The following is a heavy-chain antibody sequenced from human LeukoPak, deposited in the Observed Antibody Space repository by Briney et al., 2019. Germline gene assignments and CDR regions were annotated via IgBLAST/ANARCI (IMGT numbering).Heavy chain of an antibody. CDR2: IYSGGST. Sequence: ETLSLTCAVYGGSFSGYYWSWIRQPPGKGLEWVSVIYSGGSTYYADSVKGRFTIARDNSKNTVYLQTNSLRAEDTAVYYCATGDKELLFKRRKGGFDPWGQGTLVTVSS. CDR1: GGSFSGYY. CDR3: ATGDKELLFKRRKGGFDP. J-gene: IGHJ5*02. V-gene: IGHV3-66*01. D-gene: IGHD2-2*01.